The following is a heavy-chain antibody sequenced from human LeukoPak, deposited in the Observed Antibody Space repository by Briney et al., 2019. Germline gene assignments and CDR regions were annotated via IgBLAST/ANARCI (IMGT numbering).Heavy chain of an antibody. CDR3: AREGDWYYYDSSGYYPFDY. Sequence: PGRSLRLSCAASGFTFSSYAMHWVRQAPGKGLEWVAVISYDGGNKYYADSVKGRFTISRDNSKNTLYLQMNSLRAEDTAVYYCAREGDWYYYDSSGYYPFDYWGQGTLVTVSS. V-gene: IGHV3-30*04. CDR2: ISYDGGNK. J-gene: IGHJ4*02. CDR1: GFTFSSYA. D-gene: IGHD3-22*01.